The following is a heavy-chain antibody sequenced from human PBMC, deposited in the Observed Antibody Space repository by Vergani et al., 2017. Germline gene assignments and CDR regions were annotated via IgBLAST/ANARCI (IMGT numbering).Heavy chain of an antibody. V-gene: IGHV1-69*02. J-gene: IGHJ4*02. D-gene: IGHD3-22*01. Sequence: QVQLMQSGAEVKKPGSSVKVSCKASGGTFSSYTISWVRQAPGQGLEWMGRIIPILGIANYAQKFQGRVTITADKSTSTAYMELSSLRSEDTAVYYCARSTYYYDSSGYSVDYWGQGTLVTVYS. CDR2: IIPILGIA. CDR3: ARSTYYYDSSGYSVDY. CDR1: GGTFSSYT.